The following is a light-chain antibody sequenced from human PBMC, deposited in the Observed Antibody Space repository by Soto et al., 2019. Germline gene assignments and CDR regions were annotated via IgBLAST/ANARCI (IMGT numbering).Light chain of an antibody. Sequence: QSVLTQPPSASGTPGQRVTISCSGSSSNIGSNTVNWYQQLPGTAPKLLIYINNQRPSGGPNRFSGSKSGTSASLAISGLQSEDEADYDCAAWDDGLNGYVFGTGTKVTVL. CDR1: SSNIGSNT. CDR2: INN. V-gene: IGLV1-44*01. J-gene: IGLJ1*01. CDR3: AAWDDGLNGYV.